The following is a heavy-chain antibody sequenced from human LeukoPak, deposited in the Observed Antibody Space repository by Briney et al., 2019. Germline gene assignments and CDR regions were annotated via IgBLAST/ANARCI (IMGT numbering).Heavy chain of an antibody. D-gene: IGHD6-19*01. J-gene: IGHJ4*02. CDR2: TYSGGNT. CDR3: ARDSSRASSGQYVLPYFDL. CDR1: GFAVYETF. V-gene: IGHV3-66*01. Sequence: GGSLRLSCEASGFAVYETFMSWVRQAPGRGLEWVSFTYSGGNTFYADSVKGRFTISRDDSKNTVYLQMNSLRADDTAVYHCARDSSRASSGQYVLPYFDLWGQGTLVTVSS.